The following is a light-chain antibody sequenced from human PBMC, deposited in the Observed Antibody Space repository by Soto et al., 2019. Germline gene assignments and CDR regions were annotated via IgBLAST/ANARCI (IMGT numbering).Light chain of an antibody. V-gene: IGLV3-21*02. CDR3: QVWDSSSDHYV. CDR2: DDS. J-gene: IGLJ1*01. Sequence: HELKHPASGTGVEGQTPRITKRKNNIGSKSVHWYQQKPGQAPVLVVYDDSDRPSGIPERFSGSNSGNTATLTISRVEAGDEADYYCQVWDSSSDHYVFGTGTKVTVL. CDR1: NIGSKS.